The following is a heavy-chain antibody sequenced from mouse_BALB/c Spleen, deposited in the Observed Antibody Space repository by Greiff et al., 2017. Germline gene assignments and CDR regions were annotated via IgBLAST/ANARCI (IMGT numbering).Heavy chain of an antibody. Sequence: EVQLQQSGAELVKPGASVKLSCTASGFNIKDTYMHWVKQRPEQGLEWIGRIDPANGNTKYDPKFQGQAPITADTSSNPVYLQLSSLTSEDTAVYYGARESSGYAADWGQGTLVTVSA. CDR2: IDPANGNT. D-gene: IGHD3-1*01. J-gene: IGHJ3*01. CDR3: ARESSGYAAD. V-gene: IGHV14-3*02. CDR1: GFNIKDTY.